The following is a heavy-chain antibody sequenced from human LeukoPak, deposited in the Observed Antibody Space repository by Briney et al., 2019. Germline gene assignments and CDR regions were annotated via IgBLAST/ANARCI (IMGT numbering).Heavy chain of an antibody. CDR3: ASGYGGGYSYGPFDY. CDR1: GGSISSYY. D-gene: IGHD5-18*01. CDR2: IYYSGST. J-gene: IGHJ4*02. V-gene: IGHV4-59*12. Sequence: SETLSLTCTVSGGSISSYYWSWIRQPPGKGLEWIGYIYYSGSTNYNPSLKSRVTISVDKSKNQFSLKLSSVTAADTAVYYCASGYGGGYSYGPFDYWGQGTLVTVSS.